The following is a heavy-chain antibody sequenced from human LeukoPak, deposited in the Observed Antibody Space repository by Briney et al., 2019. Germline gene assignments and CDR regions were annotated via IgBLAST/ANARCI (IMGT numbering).Heavy chain of an antibody. CDR1: GYTFSSHG. CDR3: ARTSGVTAIGDGFDL. V-gene: IGHV1-18*01. D-gene: IGHD2-21*02. Sequence: KPGASVKVSCKGSGYTFSSHGIVWVRQAPGQGLEWMAWIGAYNGNRNYAQNFQDRFAMTTDASTSTAYMELRSLSSDDTAVYYCARTSGVTAIGDGFDLWGQGTMVTVSS. CDR2: IGAYNGNR. J-gene: IGHJ3*01.